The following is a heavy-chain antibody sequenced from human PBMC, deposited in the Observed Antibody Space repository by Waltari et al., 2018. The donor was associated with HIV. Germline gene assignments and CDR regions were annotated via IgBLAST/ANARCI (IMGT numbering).Heavy chain of an antibody. Sequence: VESGGGLVEPGGSLTLSCRTSGFTFHPYSMNWVRRRPGTGLEWVAALKRDGTEPSYGDATEGRFTISRDNSANSVFLHIDRLKVEDTARYFCVRDDPGYLPIDYWGQGTVVTV. J-gene: IGHJ4*02. CDR3: VRDDPGYLPIDY. D-gene: IGHD6-25*01. V-gene: IGHV3-7*03. CDR2: LKRDGTEP. CDR1: GFTFHPYS.